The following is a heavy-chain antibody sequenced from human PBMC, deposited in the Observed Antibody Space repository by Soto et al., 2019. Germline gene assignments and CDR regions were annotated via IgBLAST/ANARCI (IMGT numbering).Heavy chain of an antibody. J-gene: IGHJ4*02. CDR2: IYRTGST. Sequence: QVQLQESGPGLVKPSGTLSLTCAVSGGSFTSNNWWTWVRQPPGQGLEWIGEIYRTGSTNYNPSLTRRVTISLDKSENQSSLKGTSLTAADTAVYYCASRDPGTSVDYWGQGTLVTVSS. V-gene: IGHV4-4*02. CDR3: ASRDPGTSVDY. D-gene: IGHD1-7*01. CDR1: GGSFTSNNW.